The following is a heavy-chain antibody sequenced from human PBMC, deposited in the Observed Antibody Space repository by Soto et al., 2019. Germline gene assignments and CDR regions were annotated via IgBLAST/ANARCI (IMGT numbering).Heavy chain of an antibody. Sequence: EAQLVESGGGLVKPGGSLRLSCAASEFTLSTYSMNWVRQAPGEGLEWVSSISISSTYISYADSVKGRFTISRDNAKNSLYLQMNSLRDDDTAVYYCARDSEHHLVVLDYWGQGILVSVSS. CDR2: ISISSTYI. CDR1: EFTLSTYS. V-gene: IGHV3-21*06. CDR3: ARDSEHHLVVLDY. D-gene: IGHD6-13*01. J-gene: IGHJ4*02.